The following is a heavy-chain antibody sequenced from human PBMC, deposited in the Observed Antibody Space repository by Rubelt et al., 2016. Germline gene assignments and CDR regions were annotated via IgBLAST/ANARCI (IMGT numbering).Heavy chain of an antibody. D-gene: IGHD4-17*01. CDR2: ISANGDRT. J-gene: IGHJ3*02. Sequence: MTWVRQAPGKGLEWVSGISANGDRTYSADSVKGRFTISRDNAKNSLYLQMNSLRAEDTAVYYCATPMVHDYGEPTDAFDNWGQGTMVTVS. CDR3: ATPMVHDYGEPTDAFDN. V-gene: IGHV3-23*01.